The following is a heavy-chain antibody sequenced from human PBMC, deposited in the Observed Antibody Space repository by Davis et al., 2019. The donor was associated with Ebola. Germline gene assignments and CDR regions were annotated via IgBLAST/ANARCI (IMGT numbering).Heavy chain of an antibody. CDR2: IKQDGSEK. V-gene: IGHV3-7*01. D-gene: IGHD1-7*01. J-gene: IGHJ6*02. CDR1: GFTFSSYW. Sequence: GGSLRLSCAASGFTFSSYWMSWVRQAPGKGLEWVANIKQDGSEKYYVDSVKGRFTISRDNAKNSLYLQMNSLRAEDTAVYYCARLAAGTTIYGMDVWGQGTTVTVSS. CDR3: ARLAAGTTIYGMDV.